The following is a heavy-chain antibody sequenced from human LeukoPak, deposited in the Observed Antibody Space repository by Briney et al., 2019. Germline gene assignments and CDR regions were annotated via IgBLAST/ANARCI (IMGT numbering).Heavy chain of an antibody. V-gene: IGHV4-39*07. CDR1: GGSISSSFYH. CDR2: IDHSGNT. J-gene: IGHJ4*02. CDR3: ARWVPPYYPISGLDS. D-gene: IGHD3-9*01. Sequence: SETLSLTCTVSGGSISSSFYHWGWIRQPPGKGLEWVGEIDHSGNTNYNPSLGSRVTMTRDMSKKQFSLKLTSVTAADTAVYYCARWVPPYYPISGLDSWGQGTLVTVSS.